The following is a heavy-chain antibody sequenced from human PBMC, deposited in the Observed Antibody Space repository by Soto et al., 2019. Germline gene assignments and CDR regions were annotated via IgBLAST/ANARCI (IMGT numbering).Heavy chain of an antibody. D-gene: IGHD6-13*01. CDR2: ICHGGGA. CDR1: GGSFSGYC. Sequence: VQLQQWGAGLLKPSETLSLTCAVYGGSFSGYCWSWIRQTPGERLEWVGDICHGGGANYNPSLKSRVSFSMDPSKIQFSLKLNSVMAADTAVYYCAGYSNSWSKYVKHWGRGSLVTVSS. V-gene: IGHV4-34*01. J-gene: IGHJ1*01. CDR3: AGYSNSWSKYVKH.